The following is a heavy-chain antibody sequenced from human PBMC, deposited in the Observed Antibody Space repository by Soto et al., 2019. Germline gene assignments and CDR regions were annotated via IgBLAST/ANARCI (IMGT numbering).Heavy chain of an antibody. CDR3: ARGSAGSESVVVVPAIDFYSFDT. D-gene: IGHD2-15*01. J-gene: IGHJ4*02. Sequence: VQLVESGGGVVQPGRSLRLSCAASGFTLSSYGMHWVRQAPGKGLEWVAVIWYDGDKKYYADSVKVRFTISRDESKHTVYLHMSSLRGEDTGVYYCARGSAGSESVVVVPAIDFYSFDTWGQGTLVSVSS. CDR1: GFTLSSYG. CDR2: IWYDGDKK. V-gene: IGHV3-33*01.